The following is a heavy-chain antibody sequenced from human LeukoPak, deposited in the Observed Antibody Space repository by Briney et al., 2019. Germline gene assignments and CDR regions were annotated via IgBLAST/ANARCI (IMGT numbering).Heavy chain of an antibody. J-gene: IGHJ4*02. CDR1: GGPINSYY. V-gene: IGHV4-59*01. CDR2: IYYSGST. CDR3: AREASRAGTYYLDY. D-gene: IGHD3-10*01. Sequence: SETLSLTCTVSGGPINSYYWSWIRQPPGKGLEWIGYIYYSGSTSYNPSLKSRVTISVDTSKNQFSLKLRSVTAADTAVYFCAREASRAGTYYLDYWGQGTLLTVSS.